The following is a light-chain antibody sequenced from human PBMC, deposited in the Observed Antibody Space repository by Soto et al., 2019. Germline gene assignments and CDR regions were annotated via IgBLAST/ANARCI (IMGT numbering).Light chain of an antibody. CDR2: EVT. J-gene: IGLJ3*02. CDR3: ASYTRVDSWV. CDR1: SSDVGSYNY. V-gene: IGLV2-14*01. Sequence: QSALTQPPSASGSPGQSVTISCTGTSSDVGSYNYVSWYQQHPGKAPKLMIYEVTNRPSGVSTRFSGSKSANTASLTISGLQPEDEASYYCASYTRVDSWVFGGGIKLTVL.